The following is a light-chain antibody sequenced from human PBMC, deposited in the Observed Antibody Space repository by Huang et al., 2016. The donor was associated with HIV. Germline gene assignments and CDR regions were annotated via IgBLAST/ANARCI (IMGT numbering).Light chain of an antibody. CDR1: QSISTY. CDR2: AAS. Sequence: DIQMTQSPSSLSASVGDRVTITCRASQSISTYLNWYHQKPGKAPKLLIYAASSLQSGVPSGFSGSGSGTDFTLTISSLQPEDFAIYYCQQTYSTPGTFGGGTKVEIK. V-gene: IGKV1-39*01. J-gene: IGKJ4*01. CDR3: QQTYSTPGT.